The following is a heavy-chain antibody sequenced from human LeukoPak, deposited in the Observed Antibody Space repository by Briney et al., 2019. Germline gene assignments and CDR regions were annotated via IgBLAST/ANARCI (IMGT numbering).Heavy chain of an antibody. Sequence: GASVKVSCKASGGTFSSYAISWVRQAPGQGLEWMGGIIPIFGTANYAQKFQGRVTITADESTSTAYMELSSLRSEDTAVYYCARDYYDSSGYQYYFDYWGQGTLVTVSS. J-gene: IGHJ4*02. D-gene: IGHD3-22*01. V-gene: IGHV1-69*13. CDR3: ARDYYDSSGYQYYFDY. CDR1: GGTFSSYA. CDR2: IIPIFGTA.